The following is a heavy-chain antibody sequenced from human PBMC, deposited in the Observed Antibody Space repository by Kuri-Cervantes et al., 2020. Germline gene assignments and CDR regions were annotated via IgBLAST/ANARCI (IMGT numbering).Heavy chain of an antibody. Sequence: SETLSLTCVVSGDSISSSNWWTWVRQPPGKGLEWIGEINHSGSTYYNPSLKSRVTISVDTSKNQFSLKLSSATAADTAVYYCARVRVVVVVAAYFDYWGQGTLVTVSS. V-gene: IGHV4-4*02. J-gene: IGHJ4*02. CDR3: ARVRVVVVVAAYFDY. CDR1: GDSISSSNW. CDR2: INHSGST. D-gene: IGHD2-15*01.